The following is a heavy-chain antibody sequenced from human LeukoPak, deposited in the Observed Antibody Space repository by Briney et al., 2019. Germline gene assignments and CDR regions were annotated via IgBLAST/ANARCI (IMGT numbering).Heavy chain of an antibody. CDR3: ARPRGGIAAGSYYYYYGMDV. CDR1: GYTFTSYG. Sequence: SVKVSCKASGYTFTSYGISWVRQAPGQGLEWMGGIIPIFGTANYAQKFQGRVTITADESTSTAYMELSSLRSEDTAVYYCARPRGGIAAGSYYYYYGMDVWGKGTTVTVSS. V-gene: IGHV1-69*13. CDR2: IIPIFGTA. D-gene: IGHD6-13*01. J-gene: IGHJ6*04.